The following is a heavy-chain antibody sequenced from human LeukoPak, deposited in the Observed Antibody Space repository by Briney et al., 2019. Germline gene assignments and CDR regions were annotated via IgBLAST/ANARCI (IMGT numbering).Heavy chain of an antibody. J-gene: IGHJ5*02. V-gene: IGHV1-69*05. Sequence: SVKVSCKASGGTFSSYAISWVRQAPGQGLEWMGGIIPLFGTANYAQRFQGRVTITTHESTSTAYMELSSLRSEDTAVYYCASSLGEVDWFDPWGQGTLVTVSS. CDR1: GGTFSSYA. CDR2: IIPLFGTA. CDR3: ASSLGEVDWFDP. D-gene: IGHD3-10*01.